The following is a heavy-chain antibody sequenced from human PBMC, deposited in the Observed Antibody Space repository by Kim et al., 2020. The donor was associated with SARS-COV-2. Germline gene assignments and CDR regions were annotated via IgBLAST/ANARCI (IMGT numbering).Heavy chain of an antibody. J-gene: IGHJ4*01. V-gene: IGHV4-34*01. CDR3: ARVYLKPSTYYYDKGGDY. CDR1: GGSFSGYY. CDR2: INHSGST. Sequence: SETLSLTCAVYGGSFSGYYWSWIRQPPGKGLEWIGEINHSGSTNYNPSLKSRVTISVDTSKNQFSLKLSSVTAADTAVYYCARVYLKPSTYYYDKGGDY. D-gene: IGHD3-22*01.